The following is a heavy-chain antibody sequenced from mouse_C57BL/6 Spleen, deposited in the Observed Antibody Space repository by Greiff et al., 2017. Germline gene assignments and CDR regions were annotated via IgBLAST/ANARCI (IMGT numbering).Heavy chain of an antibody. CDR1: GFTFSSYA. V-gene: IGHV5-4*01. Sequence: EVQLVESGGGLVKPGGFLKLSCAASGFTFSSYAMSWARQTPEKRLEWVATISDGGSYTSYPDNVKSRFTISRDNAKNNLYLRMSHLKSEDTALYYCARGGNLYAVDYWGQGTSVTVSS. CDR2: ISDGGSYT. J-gene: IGHJ4*01. CDR3: ARGGNLYAVDY.